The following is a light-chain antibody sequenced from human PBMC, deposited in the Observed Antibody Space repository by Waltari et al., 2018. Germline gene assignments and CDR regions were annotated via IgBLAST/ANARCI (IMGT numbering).Light chain of an antibody. CDR2: ADR. Sequence: SYVLTQPLSVSVAPGQTARIPCGGYNIGSKTVHWFQQKPGQAPVLVVYADRYRPSGFPERFAGSNSGNTATLTIGRVEAGDEADYYCQVWDSSSDHQVFGTGTKVTVL. J-gene: IGLJ1*01. V-gene: IGLV3-21*02. CDR3: QVWDSSSDHQV. CDR1: NIGSKT.